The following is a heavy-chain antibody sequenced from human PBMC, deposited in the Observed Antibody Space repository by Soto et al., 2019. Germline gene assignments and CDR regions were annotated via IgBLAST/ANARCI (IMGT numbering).Heavy chain of an antibody. D-gene: IGHD1-26*01. Sequence: GSLRLSCAASGFTFSSYAMHWVRQAPGKGLEYVSAISSNGGSTYYANSVKGRFTISRDNSKNTLYLQMGSLRAEDMAVYYCARASQSSSPVALNMDFWGKGTTVTAPS. CDR1: GFTFSSYA. CDR3: ARASQSSSPVALNMDF. CDR2: ISSNGGST. J-gene: IGHJ6*03. V-gene: IGHV3-64*01.